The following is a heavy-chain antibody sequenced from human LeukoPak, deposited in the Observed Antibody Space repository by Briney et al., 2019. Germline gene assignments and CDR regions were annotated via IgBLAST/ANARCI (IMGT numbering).Heavy chain of an antibody. CDR3: AKDPGQWLVNDWFDP. CDR2: ISGSGGST. D-gene: IGHD6-19*01. J-gene: IGHJ5*02. Sequence: GGSLRLSCAASGFTFSSYAMSWVRQAPGKGLEWVSAISGSGGSTYYADSVKGRFTISRNNSKNTLYLQMNSLRAEDTAVYYCAKDPGQWLVNDWFDPWGQGTLVTVSS. V-gene: IGHV3-23*01. CDR1: GFTFSSYA.